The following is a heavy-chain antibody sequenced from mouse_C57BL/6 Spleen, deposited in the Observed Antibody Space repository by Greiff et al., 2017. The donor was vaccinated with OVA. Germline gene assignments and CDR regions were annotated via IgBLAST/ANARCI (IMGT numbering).Heavy chain of an antibody. CDR2: INPGSGGT. CDR1: GYAFTNYL. CDR3: ARWGFAY. V-gene: IGHV1-54*01. J-gene: IGHJ3*01. Sequence: VQLQESGAELVRPGTSVKVSCKASGYAFTNYLIEWVKQRPGQGLEWIGVINPGSGGTNYNEQFKGKATLTADKSSSTAYMQLSSLTSEDSAVYFCARWGFAYWGQGTLVTVSA.